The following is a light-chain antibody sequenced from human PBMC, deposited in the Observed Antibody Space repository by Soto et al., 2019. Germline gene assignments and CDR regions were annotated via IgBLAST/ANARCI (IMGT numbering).Light chain of an antibody. CDR3: TSYSGSSSVI. Sequence: QSALTQPASVSGSPGQSITISCTGANSDVGRYNLISWYQQRPGKAPQLIIYEADKRPSGVSNRFSGSKSGNTAALTISGLQADDEGDYYCTSYSGSSSVIFGGGTKVTVL. CDR1: NSDVGRYNL. CDR2: EAD. V-gene: IGLV2-14*02. J-gene: IGLJ2*01.